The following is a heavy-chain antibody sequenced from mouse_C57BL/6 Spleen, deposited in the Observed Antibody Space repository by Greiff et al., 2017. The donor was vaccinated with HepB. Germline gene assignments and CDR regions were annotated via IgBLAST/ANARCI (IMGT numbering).Heavy chain of an antibody. CDR1: GYTFTSYW. J-gene: IGHJ2*01. V-gene: IGHV1-53*01. D-gene: IGHD3-2*02. Sequence: QVQLQQPGTELVKPGASVKLSCKASGYTFTSYWMHWVKQRPGQGLEWIGNINPSNGGTNYNEKFKSKATLTVDKSSSTAYMQLRSLTSEDSAVYYCAREGYSSGYVFYYFDYWGQGTTLTVSS. CDR3: AREGYSSGYVFYYFDY. CDR2: INPSNGGT.